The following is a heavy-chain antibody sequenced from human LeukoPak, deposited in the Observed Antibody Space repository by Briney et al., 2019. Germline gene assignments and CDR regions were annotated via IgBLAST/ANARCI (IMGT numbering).Heavy chain of an antibody. CDR3: ARVPIAVAGPRNYWYFDL. Sequence: SETLSLTCTVSGGSISSYYWSWIRQPPGKGLEWIGYIYYSGSTNYNPSLKSRATISVDTSKNQFSLKLSSVTAADTAVYYCARVPIAVAGPRNYWYFDLWGRGTLVTVSS. J-gene: IGHJ2*01. CDR1: GGSISSYY. V-gene: IGHV4-59*08. D-gene: IGHD6-19*01. CDR2: IYYSGST.